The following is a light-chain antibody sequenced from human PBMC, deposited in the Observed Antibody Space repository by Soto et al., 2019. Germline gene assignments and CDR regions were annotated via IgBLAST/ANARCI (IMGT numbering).Light chain of an antibody. Sequence: QSALTQPASVSGSPGQLITISCTGTSSDVGGYNYVSWYQQYPGKAPKLMIYDVSNRPSGVSDRFSGSKSGNTASLTISGLQAEDEADYYCSSYKSSNTYVFGTGTKLTVL. CDR3: SSYKSSNTYV. J-gene: IGLJ1*01. V-gene: IGLV2-14*01. CDR2: DVS. CDR1: SSDVGGYNY.